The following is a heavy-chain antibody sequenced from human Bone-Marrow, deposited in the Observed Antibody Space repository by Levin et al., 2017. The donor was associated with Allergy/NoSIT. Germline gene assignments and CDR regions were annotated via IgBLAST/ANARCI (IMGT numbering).Heavy chain of an antibody. Sequence: GESLKISCKASGYTFTDYYIHWVRQAPGQGLEWMGWISPNSGATNYAQKFQGWVTLTRNTSITTASMELGSLKSDDTAVYYCARVGRYYDSSGHYDFWGQGTLVTVSS. D-gene: IGHD3-22*01. CDR1: GYTFTDYY. CDR3: ARVGRYYDSSGHYDF. V-gene: IGHV1-2*04. J-gene: IGHJ4*02. CDR2: ISPNSGAT.